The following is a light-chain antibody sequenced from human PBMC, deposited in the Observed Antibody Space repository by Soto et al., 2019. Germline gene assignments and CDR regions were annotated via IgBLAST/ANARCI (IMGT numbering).Light chain of an antibody. CDR1: QSIDNY. J-gene: IGKJ2*01. CDR2: DAS. Sequence: DIQMTQSPSSLSASVGDRITITCRASQSIDNYLNWYQQKPGKAPKVMIYDASSLQSGVPPRFSGSGYGTEFTLTISSLQPEDFATYYCQQSYSTPMYTFGQGTKLEIK. V-gene: IGKV1-39*01. CDR3: QQSYSTPMYT.